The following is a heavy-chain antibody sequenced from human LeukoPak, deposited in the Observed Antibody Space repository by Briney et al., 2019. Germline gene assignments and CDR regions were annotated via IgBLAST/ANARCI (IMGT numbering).Heavy chain of an antibody. V-gene: IGHV1-69*13. CDR1: GGTFSSYA. CDR3: ARSQYSSGWYPHFDY. CDR2: IIPIFGTA. J-gene: IGHJ4*02. D-gene: IGHD6-19*01. Sequence: SVKVPCKASGGTFSSYAISWVRQAPGQGLEWMGGIIPIFGTANYAQKFQGRVTITADESTSTAYMELSSLRSEDTAVYYCARSQYSSGWYPHFDYWGQGTLVTVSS.